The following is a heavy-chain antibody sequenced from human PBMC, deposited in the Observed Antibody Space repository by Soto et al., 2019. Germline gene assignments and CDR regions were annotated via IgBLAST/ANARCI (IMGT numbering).Heavy chain of an antibody. CDR1: GFSLSNARMG. V-gene: IGHV2-26*01. CDR2: IFSNEEK. D-gene: IGHD3-16*02. J-gene: IGHJ5*02. CDR3: ARTTYDYIWGSYRQYNWFDP. Sequence: QVTLKESGPVLVKPTETLTLTCTVSGFSLSNARMGVSWIRQPPGKALEWLAHIFSNEEKSYSTSLKSRLNISKDTSKSQAVLTLTNMDPVDTATYSCARTTYDYIWGSYRQYNWFDPWGQGTLVTVSS.